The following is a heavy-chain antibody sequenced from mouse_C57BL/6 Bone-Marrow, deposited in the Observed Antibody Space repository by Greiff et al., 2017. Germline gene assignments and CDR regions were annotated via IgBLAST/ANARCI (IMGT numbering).Heavy chain of an antibody. CDR3: SSIYYDYDYAMDY. Sequence: EVKLVESGAELVRPGASVKLSCTASGFNIKDDYMHWVKQRPEQGLEWIGSIDPENGYTEYATKFQGKATITADTSSNTAYLQHSSLTSEDSADYYCSSIYYDYDYAMDYWGQGTSVTVSS. CDR2: IDPENGYT. D-gene: IGHD2-4*01. V-gene: IGHV14-4*01. J-gene: IGHJ4*01. CDR1: GFNIKDDY.